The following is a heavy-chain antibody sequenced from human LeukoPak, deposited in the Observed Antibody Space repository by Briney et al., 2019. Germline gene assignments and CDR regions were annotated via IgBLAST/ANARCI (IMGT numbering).Heavy chain of an antibody. Sequence: GGSLRLSCAASGFTFNNYAMGWVRQAPGKGLEWVSTISSSGGRTYYADSVKGRFTFSRDDSKNTLYLQMNSLRAEDTAVYYSTKEGGLYDSGGYFDYWGQGTLVTVSS. CDR3: TKEGGLYDSGGYFDY. J-gene: IGHJ4*02. CDR2: ISSSGGRT. CDR1: GFTFNNYA. D-gene: IGHD3-3*01. V-gene: IGHV3-23*01.